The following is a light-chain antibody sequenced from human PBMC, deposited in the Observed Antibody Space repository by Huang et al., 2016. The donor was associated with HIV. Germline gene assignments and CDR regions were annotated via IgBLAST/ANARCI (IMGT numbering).Light chain of an antibody. CDR1: QSVGNY. CDR2: DTS. J-gene: IGKJ4*01. Sequence: IVLTQSPATLSWYPGERVTLSCRARQSVGNYIAWYQQHPGQSPSLLIYDTSNRATGTPFRFSGSGSGTDFTLTISSLESEDFAVYYCQQRYSGVTFGGGTKIQVK. CDR3: QQRYSGVT. V-gene: IGKV3-11*01.